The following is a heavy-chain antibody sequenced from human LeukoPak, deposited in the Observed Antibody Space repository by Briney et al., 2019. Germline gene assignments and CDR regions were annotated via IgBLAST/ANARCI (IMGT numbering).Heavy chain of an antibody. V-gene: IGHV4-38-2*02. CDR1: GYSISSGYY. D-gene: IGHD3-10*01. J-gene: IGHJ6*03. Sequence: SETLSLTCTVSGYSISSGYYWGWIRQPPGKGLEWIGSIYHSGSTYYNPSLKSRVTISVDTSKNQLPLKLTSVTAADTAIYYCARASYYASGSSLGNAYNYKYYMDVWGKGTTVTISS. CDR2: IYHSGST. CDR3: ARASYYASGSSLGNAYNYKYYMDV.